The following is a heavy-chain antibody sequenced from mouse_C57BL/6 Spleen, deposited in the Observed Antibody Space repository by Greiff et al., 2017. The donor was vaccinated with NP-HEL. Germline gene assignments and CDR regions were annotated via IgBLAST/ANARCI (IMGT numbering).Heavy chain of an antibody. CDR1: GFTFSDYG. Sequence: EVQLMESGGGLVKPGGSLKLSCAASGFTFSDYGMHWVRQAPEKGLEWVAYISSGSSTIYYADTVKGRFTISRDNAKNTLFLQMTSLRSEDTAMYYCARGYYYLYYAMDYWGQGTSVTVSS. J-gene: IGHJ4*01. CDR3: ARGYYYLYYAMDY. D-gene: IGHD1-1*01. V-gene: IGHV5-17*01. CDR2: ISSGSSTI.